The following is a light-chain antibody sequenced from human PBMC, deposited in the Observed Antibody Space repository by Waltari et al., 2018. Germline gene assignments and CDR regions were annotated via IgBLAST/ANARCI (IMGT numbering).Light chain of an antibody. V-gene: IGKV3-20*01. J-gene: IGKJ5*01. CDR3: QRYGRT. CDR1: LPIRANF. CDR2: GAS. Sequence: EILLTQSPPPLSLSPGEKATLSCRASLPIRANFLAWYQHKPGQPPKLLIYGASSRATGTPDRFSGSGSETDFTLTINRLEPEDFAIYYCQRYGRTFGQGTRLDIE.